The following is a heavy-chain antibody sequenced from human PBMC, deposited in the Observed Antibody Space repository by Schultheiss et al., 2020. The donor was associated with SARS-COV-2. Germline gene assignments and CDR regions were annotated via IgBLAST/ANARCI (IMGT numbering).Heavy chain of an antibody. Sequence: SETLSLTCTVSGGSISSYYWSWIRQPPGKGLEWIGYIYYSGSTSYNPSLKSRVTISVDRSKSQFSLKLSSVTAADTAVYYCARSSELVQPLVGYWGQGTLVTVSS. V-gene: IGHV4-59*12. CDR3: ARSSELVQPLVGY. CDR1: GGSISSYY. D-gene: IGHD6-13*01. J-gene: IGHJ4*02. CDR2: IYYSGST.